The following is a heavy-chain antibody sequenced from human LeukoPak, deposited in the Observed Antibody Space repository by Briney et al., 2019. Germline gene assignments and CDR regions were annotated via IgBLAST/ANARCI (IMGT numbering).Heavy chain of an antibody. V-gene: IGHV4-34*01. D-gene: IGHD3-3*01. CDR3: ARYPLVSSTSEWLFAPSYYYYGMDV. Sequence: PSETLSLTCAVYGGSFSGYYWSWIRPPPGKGLEWIGEINHFGSTNYNPSLKSRVTISVDTSKNQFSLKLSSVTAADTAVYYCARYPLVSSTSEWLFAPSYYYYGMDVWGQGTTVTVSS. CDR2: INHFGST. J-gene: IGHJ6*02. CDR1: GGSFSGYY.